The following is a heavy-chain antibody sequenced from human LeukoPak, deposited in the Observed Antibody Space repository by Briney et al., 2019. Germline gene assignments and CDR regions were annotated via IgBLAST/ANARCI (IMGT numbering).Heavy chain of an antibody. Sequence: TGGSLRLSCAASGFTVSSNYMSWVRQAPGKGLEWVSVIYSCGSTYYADSVKGRFTISRDNSKNTLYLQMNSLRAEDTAVYYCARDQYSGGYDFWSGYHYYYYYGMDVWGQGTTVTVSS. CDR2: IYSCGST. D-gene: IGHD3-3*01. J-gene: IGHJ6*02. V-gene: IGHV3-66*01. CDR1: GFTVSSNY. CDR3: ARDQYSGGYDFWSGYHYYYYYGMDV.